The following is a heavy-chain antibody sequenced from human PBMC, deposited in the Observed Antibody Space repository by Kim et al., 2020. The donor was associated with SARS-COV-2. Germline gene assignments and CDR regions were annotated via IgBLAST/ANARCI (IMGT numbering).Heavy chain of an antibody. CDR2: IGTKADT. CDR1: GFTFSSYD. D-gene: IGHD1-20*01. Sequence: GGSLRLSCAASGFTFSSYDMHWVRQGTEKGLEWVSSIGTKADTYYPDSVKDRFTISRENAKDSFYLQMNSLRAEDTAVYYCARGPIEEGIRATKGYFDLWGPGTVVTLSS. V-gene: IGHV3-13*04. CDR3: ARGPIEEGIRATKGYFDL. J-gene: IGHJ2*01.